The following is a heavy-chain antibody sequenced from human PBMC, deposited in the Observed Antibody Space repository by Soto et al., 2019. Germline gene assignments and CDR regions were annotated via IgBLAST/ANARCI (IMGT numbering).Heavy chain of an antibody. CDR2: ISYDGSNK. J-gene: IGHJ6*02. D-gene: IGHD1-26*01. V-gene: IGHV3-30*18. CDR1: GFTFSSYG. CDR3: AKDVRVGATLYYYYGMDV. Sequence: GSLRLSCAASGFTFSSYGMHWVRQAPGKGLEWVAVISYDGSNKYYADSVKGRFTISRDNSKNMLYLQMNSLRAEDTAVYYCAKDVRVGATLYYYYGMDVWGQGTTVTVSS.